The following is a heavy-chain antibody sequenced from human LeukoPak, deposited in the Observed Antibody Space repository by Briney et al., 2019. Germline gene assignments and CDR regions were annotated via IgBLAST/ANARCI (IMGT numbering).Heavy chain of an antibody. J-gene: IGHJ4*02. CDR3: ARGYDSSVFDY. CDR1: GYTFTTYY. Sequence: ASVKVSCKASGYTFTTYYIHWVRQAPGQGLEWMGIISPSGGSTSYAQKFQGRVTMTRDMSTSTVYMELSSLRSEDTAVYYCARGYDSSVFDYWGQGTLVTVSS. V-gene: IGHV1-46*01. CDR2: ISPSGGST. D-gene: IGHD3-22*01.